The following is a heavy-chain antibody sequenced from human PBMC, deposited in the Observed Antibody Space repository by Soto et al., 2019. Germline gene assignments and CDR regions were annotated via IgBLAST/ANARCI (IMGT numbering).Heavy chain of an antibody. J-gene: IGHJ4*02. CDR1: GFTFSSYA. CDR3: ARRSSGWSVDY. CDR2: ISGSGAST. V-gene: IGHV3-23*01. Sequence: EVQLLESGGGLVQPGGSLRLSCAASGFTFSSYAMNWVRQAPGKGLEWVSVISGSGASTYYADSVKGRFTISRDNSKNTLYLPMNSLRAEDTAVYYCARRSSGWSVDYWGQGTLVTVSS. D-gene: IGHD6-19*01.